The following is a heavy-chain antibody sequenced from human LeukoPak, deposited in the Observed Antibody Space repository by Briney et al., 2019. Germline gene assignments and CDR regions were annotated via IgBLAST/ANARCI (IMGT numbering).Heavy chain of an antibody. V-gene: IGHV4-34*01. CDR2: INHSGST. D-gene: IGHD3-3*01. CDR3: ARHYYDFWSGYPNYYYYGMDV. Sequence: PSETLSLTCAVYGGSFSGYYWSWIRQPPGKGLEWIGEINHSGSTNYNPSLKSRVTISVDTSKNQFSLKLSSVTAADTAVYYCARHYYDFWSGYPNYYYYGMDVWGQGTTVTVSS. CDR1: GGSFSGYY. J-gene: IGHJ6*02.